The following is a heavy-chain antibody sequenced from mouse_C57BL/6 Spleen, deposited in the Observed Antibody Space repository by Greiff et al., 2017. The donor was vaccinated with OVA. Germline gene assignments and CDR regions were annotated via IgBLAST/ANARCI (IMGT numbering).Heavy chain of an antibody. Sequence: VQLQQSGAELVKPGASVKMSCKASGYTFTSYWLTWVKQRPGQGLEWIGDIYPGSGSTNYNEKFKSKATLTVDTSSSTAYMQLSSLTPEDSAVYYCARGPMDYWGQGTSVTVSS. V-gene: IGHV1-55*01. CDR1: GYTFTSYW. CDR3: ARGPMDY. J-gene: IGHJ4*01. CDR2: IYPGSGST.